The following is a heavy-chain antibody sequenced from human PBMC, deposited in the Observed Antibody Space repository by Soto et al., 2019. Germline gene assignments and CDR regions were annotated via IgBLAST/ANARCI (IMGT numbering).Heavy chain of an antibody. CDR2: ISGSGGST. Sequence: EVQLLESGGGLVQPGGSLRLSCAASGFTFSSYAMSWVRQAPGKGLEWVSAISGSGGSTYYADSVKGRFTISRDNSKNTLYLQMNSLRAEDTAVYYCAKDLHGIYIAAAGIIFGYWGQGTLVTVSS. J-gene: IGHJ4*02. CDR1: GFTFSSYA. D-gene: IGHD6-13*01. V-gene: IGHV3-23*01. CDR3: AKDLHGIYIAAAGIIFGY.